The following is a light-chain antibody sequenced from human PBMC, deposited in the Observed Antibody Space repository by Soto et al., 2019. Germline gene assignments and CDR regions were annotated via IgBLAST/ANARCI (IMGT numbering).Light chain of an antibody. CDR3: QQSYSTPIT. Sequence: DIQMTQSPSTLSASVGDRVTITCRASQSISSWLAWYQQKPGKAPKLLIYDASSLHSGVPSRFSGSGSGTDFTLTISSLQPEDFATYYCQQSYSTPITVGQGTRLEIK. CDR2: DAS. J-gene: IGKJ5*01. CDR1: QSISSW. V-gene: IGKV1-5*01.